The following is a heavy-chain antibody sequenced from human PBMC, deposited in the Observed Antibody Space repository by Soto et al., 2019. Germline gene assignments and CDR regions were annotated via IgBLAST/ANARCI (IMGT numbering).Heavy chain of an antibody. Sequence: QVQLVQSGAEVKKPGASVKVSCKASGYTFTNYGISWVRQAPGQGPEWMGWINANNGNTKYAETLQGRGTMTTDTSTSTAYMELRSLRSDDTAVYYCARGGSSWSAEYYQHWGQRTLVIVSS. J-gene: IGHJ1*01. CDR1: GYTFTNYG. V-gene: IGHV1-18*01. CDR2: INANNGNT. D-gene: IGHD6-13*01. CDR3: ARGGSSWSAEYYQH.